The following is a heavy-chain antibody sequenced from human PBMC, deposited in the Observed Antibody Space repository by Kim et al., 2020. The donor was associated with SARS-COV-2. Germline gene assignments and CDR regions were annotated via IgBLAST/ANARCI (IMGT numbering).Heavy chain of an antibody. J-gene: IGHJ6*02. CDR3: AKDLIRITMVRGVIGSTYGMDV. CDR1: GFTFSSYG. Sequence: GGSLRLSCAASGFTFSSYGMHWVRQAPGKGLEWVAVISYDGSNKYYADSVKGRFTISRDNSKNTLYLQMNSLRAEDTAVYYCAKDLIRITMVRGVIGSTYGMDVWGQGTTVTVSS. V-gene: IGHV3-30*18. D-gene: IGHD3-10*01. CDR2: ISYDGSNK.